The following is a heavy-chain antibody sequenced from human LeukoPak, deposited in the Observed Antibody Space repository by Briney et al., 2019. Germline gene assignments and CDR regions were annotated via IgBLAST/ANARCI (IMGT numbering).Heavy chain of an antibody. V-gene: IGHV3-23*01. D-gene: IGHD3-22*01. CDR2: ISGSGGST. CDR3: AKDQYYYDSSGYYFFRSFDY. J-gene: IGHJ4*02. Sequence: PVGSLRLSYAASGFTFSSYAMSWVRQAPGKGLEWVSAISGSGGSTYYADSVKGRFTISRDNSKNTLYLQMNSLRAEDTAVYYCAKDQYYYDSSGYYFFRSFDYWGQGTLVTVSS. CDR1: GFTFSSYA.